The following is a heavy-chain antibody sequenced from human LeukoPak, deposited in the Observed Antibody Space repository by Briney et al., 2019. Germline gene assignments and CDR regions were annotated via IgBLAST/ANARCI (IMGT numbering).Heavy chain of an antibody. CDR3: ARYYCTTVSCWLFDY. V-gene: IGHV3-7*01. CDR2: IKPDGSEK. Sequence: GGSLRLSCAAPGFSFSSYWMSWVRQAPGKGLEWVAKIKPDGSEKYYVDSVKGRFSLSRDNAKNSLYLLMNSLRAEDTAVYYCARYYCTTVSCWLFDYWGQGTLVTVSS. D-gene: IGHD3-16*01. CDR1: GFSFSSYW. J-gene: IGHJ4*02.